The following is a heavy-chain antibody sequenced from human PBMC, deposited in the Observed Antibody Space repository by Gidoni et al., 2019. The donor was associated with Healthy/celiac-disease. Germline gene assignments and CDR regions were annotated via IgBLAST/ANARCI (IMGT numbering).Heavy chain of an antibody. J-gene: IGHJ4*02. CDR3: ARDGGEYSSPGEESFDY. V-gene: IGHV6-1*01. CDR2: PYYRSKWYN. D-gene: IGHD6-6*01. Sequence: QVQLQQSGPGLVKPSQTLSLTCAISGDSVSSNTAAWNWFRQSPSRGLEWLGRPYYRSKWYNDYAVSGKSRITINPDTSKNQFSLQLNSVTPEDTAVYYCARDGGEYSSPGEESFDYWGQGTLVTVSS. CDR1: GDSVSSNTAA.